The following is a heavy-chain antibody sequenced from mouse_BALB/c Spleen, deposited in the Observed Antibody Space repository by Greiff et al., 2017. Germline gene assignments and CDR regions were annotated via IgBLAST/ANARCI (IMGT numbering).Heavy chain of an antibody. J-gene: IGHJ3*01. Sequence: QQPGSELVRPGASGKLSCKASGYTFTSYWMHWVKQRHGQGLEWIANIYPGSGSTNYDEKFKSKGTLTVDTSSSTAYMHLSSLTSEDSAVYYCTRGTGDWFAYWGQGTLVTVSA. CDR1: GYTFTSYW. V-gene: IGHV1S22*01. CDR3: TRGTGDWFAY. CDR2: IYPGSGST. D-gene: IGHD4-1*01.